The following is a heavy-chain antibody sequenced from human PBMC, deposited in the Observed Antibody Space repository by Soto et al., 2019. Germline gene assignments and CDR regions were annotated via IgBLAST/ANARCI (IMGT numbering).Heavy chain of an antibody. CDR1: GYTFASHG. J-gene: IGHJ4*02. V-gene: IGHV1-18*04. CDR3: ARDDSVSGSYYIDY. Sequence: ASVKVSCKASGYTFASHGISWLRQAPGQGLEWMGWISGHDGVTNYAQKVQGRVTMTTDTSTSTVYVELRSLRSDDTAVYYCARDDSVSGSYYIDYWGQGTLVTVSS. D-gene: IGHD1-26*01. CDR2: ISGHDGVT.